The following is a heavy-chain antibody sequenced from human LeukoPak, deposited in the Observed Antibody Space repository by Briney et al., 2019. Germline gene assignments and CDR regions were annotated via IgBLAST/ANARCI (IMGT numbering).Heavy chain of an antibody. Sequence: ASVKVSCKGSGYTFTNYYLHWVRQAPGQGVEWMGWMNPNSGATEYQQNFQGRVTMTRDTSISTAYLEVFSLTSDDAAVYYCARGAYYGDNLPLHYWGQGSLVIVSS. CDR3: ARGAYYGDNLPLHY. V-gene: IGHV1-2*02. D-gene: IGHD4-23*01. J-gene: IGHJ4*02. CDR2: MNPNSGAT. CDR1: GYTFTNYY.